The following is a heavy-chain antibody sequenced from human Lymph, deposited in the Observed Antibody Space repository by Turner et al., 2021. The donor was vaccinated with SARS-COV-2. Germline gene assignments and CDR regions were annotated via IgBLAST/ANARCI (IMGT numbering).Heavy chain of an antibody. CDR2: IFGGGST. J-gene: IGHJ6*02. V-gene: IGHV3-53*02. D-gene: IGHD1-1*01. Sequence: EVQLVETGGGLLQPGGSLRLSCAASGFTVSSNYMTWVRQAAGKGLEWVSLIFGGGSTCYADSVRGRFTISRDNSKNTLYLQMNSLGAEDTAIYYCARDLQLYGKDVWGQGTTVTVSS. CDR1: GFTVSSNY. CDR3: ARDLQLYGKDV.